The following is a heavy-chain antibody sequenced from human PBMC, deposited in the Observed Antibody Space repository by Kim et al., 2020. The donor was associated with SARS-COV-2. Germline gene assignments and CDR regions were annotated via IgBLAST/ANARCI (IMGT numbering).Heavy chain of an antibody. J-gene: IGHJ4*02. CDR1: GFTFSDHY. Sequence: GGSLRLSCAASGFTFSDHYMDWVRQAPGKGLEWVGRTRNKANSYTTEYAASVKGRFTISRDDSKNSLYLQMNSLKTEDTAVYYCARDLRGSYQPYWGQGTLVTVSS. CDR2: TRNKANSYTT. D-gene: IGHD1-26*01. V-gene: IGHV3-72*01. CDR3: ARDLRGSYQPY.